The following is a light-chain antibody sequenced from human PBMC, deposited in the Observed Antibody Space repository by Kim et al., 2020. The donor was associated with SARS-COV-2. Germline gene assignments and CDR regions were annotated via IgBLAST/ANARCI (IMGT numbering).Light chain of an antibody. CDR2: WAS. J-gene: IGKJ1*01. Sequence: ATINCTSSQSVLYSVNNKSYLAWFQQKPGQPPKLLIYWASTRESGVPDRFSGSGSGTDFTLTISSLQAEDMAVYYCQQYHSGPWTFGQGTKVDIK. CDR3: QQYHSGPWT. V-gene: IGKV4-1*01. CDR1: QSVLYSVNNKSY.